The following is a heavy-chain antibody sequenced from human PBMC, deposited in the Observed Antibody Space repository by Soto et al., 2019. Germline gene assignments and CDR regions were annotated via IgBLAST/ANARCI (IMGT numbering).Heavy chain of an antibody. J-gene: IGHJ5*02. CDR1: GGSISSGGYY. CDR3: ARETVVVPAALNWFDP. CDR2: IYYSGST. V-gene: IGHV4-31*03. D-gene: IGHD2-2*01. Sequence: QVQLQESGPGLVKPSQTLSLTCTVSGGSISSGGYYWSWIRQHPGKGLEWIGYIYYSGSTYYNPSLKSRFTISVDTSKNQFSLKLSSVTAADTAVYYCARETVVVPAALNWFDPWGQGTLVTVSS.